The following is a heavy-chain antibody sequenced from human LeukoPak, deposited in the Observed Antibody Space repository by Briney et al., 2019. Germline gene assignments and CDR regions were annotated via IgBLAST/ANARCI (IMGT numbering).Heavy chain of an antibody. J-gene: IGHJ4*02. CDR1: GGSINTGGYY. Sequence: PSETLSLTCSVSGGSINTGGYYWSWIRQHPGKGLQWIGYIYYSGSTYYNPSLKGRVIISVDTSKNQFSLKLTSVTAADTAVYYCASQPYNYYGSGSYGYWGQGTLVTVSS. CDR3: ASQPYNYYGSGSYGY. D-gene: IGHD3-10*01. CDR2: IYYSGST. V-gene: IGHV4-31*03.